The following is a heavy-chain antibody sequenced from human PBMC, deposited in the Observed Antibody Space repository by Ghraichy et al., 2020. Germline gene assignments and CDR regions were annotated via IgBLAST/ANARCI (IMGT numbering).Heavy chain of an antibody. CDR2: IWYDGSNK. V-gene: IGHV3-33*01. CDR3: ARDRITMVQGVILYYYGMDV. CDR1: GFTFSSYG. D-gene: IGHD3-10*01. Sequence: GGSLRLSCAASGFTFSSYGMHWVRQAPGKGLEWVAVIWYDGSNKYYADSVKGRFTISRDNSKNTLYVQMNSLRAEDTAVYYCARDRITMVQGVILYYYGMDVWGQGTTVTVSS. J-gene: IGHJ6*02.